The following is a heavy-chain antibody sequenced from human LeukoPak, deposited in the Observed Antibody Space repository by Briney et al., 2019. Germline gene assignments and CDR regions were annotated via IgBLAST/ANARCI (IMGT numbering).Heavy chain of an antibody. D-gene: IGHD1-14*01. CDR3: ARGDHLDS. J-gene: IGHJ4*02. Sequence: GESLKISCKGFGYSFTIHYIAWVRQMPGTGLEWMGLIRHGGSDIKYSPSFQGQVTFSVDNSINTAYLQWSSLKASDSALYYCARGDHLDSWGQGTLVSVSS. CDR1: GYSFTIHY. V-gene: IGHV5-51*01. CDR2: IRHGGSDI.